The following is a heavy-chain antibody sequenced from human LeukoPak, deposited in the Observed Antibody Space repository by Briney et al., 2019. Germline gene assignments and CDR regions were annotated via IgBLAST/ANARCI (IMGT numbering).Heavy chain of an antibody. D-gene: IGHD3-3*01. J-gene: IGHJ3*02. CDR3: ARGSGRITIFGVVIDAFDI. V-gene: IGHV1-2*02. Sequence: PSVKVSCKASGYTFTGYYMHWVRQAPGQGLEWMGWINPNSGGTNYAQKFQGRVTMTRDTSISTAYMELSRLRSDDTAVYYCARGSGRITIFGVVIDAFDIWGQGTMVTVSS. CDR2: INPNSGGT. CDR1: GYTFTGYY.